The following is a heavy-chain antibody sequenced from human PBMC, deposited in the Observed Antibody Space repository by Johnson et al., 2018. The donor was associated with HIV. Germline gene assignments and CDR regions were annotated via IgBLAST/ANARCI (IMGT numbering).Heavy chain of an antibody. J-gene: IGHJ3*02. CDR2: ISWNSGST. CDR1: GITFDDYA. D-gene: IGHD6-6*01. V-gene: IGHV3-9*01. Sequence: VQLVESGGGLVQPGRSLRLSCAASGITFDDYAMHWVRQVPGKGLEWVSGISWNSGSTGYADSVKGRFTISRDNAKNSLYLEMNSLRTEDTALYYCAKDQPEEYSSSSDAFDIWGQGTMVTVSS. CDR3: AKDQPEEYSSSSDAFDI.